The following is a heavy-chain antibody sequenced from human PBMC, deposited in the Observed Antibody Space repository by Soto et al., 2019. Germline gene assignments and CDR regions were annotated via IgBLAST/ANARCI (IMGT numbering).Heavy chain of an antibody. CDR3: AREYSSGWSYYFDY. Sequence: TGGSLRLSCTASGFTFSSYGMHWVRQAPGKGLEWVAVIWYDGSNKYYADSVKGRFTISRDNSKNTLYLQMNSLRAEDTAVYYCAREYSSGWSYYFDYWGQGTLVTVSS. V-gene: IGHV3-33*01. J-gene: IGHJ4*02. D-gene: IGHD6-19*01. CDR1: GFTFSSYG. CDR2: IWYDGSNK.